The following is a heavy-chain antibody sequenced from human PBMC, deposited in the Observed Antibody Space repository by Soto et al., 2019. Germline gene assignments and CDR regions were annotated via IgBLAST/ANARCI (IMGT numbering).Heavy chain of an antibody. V-gene: IGHV3-23*01. Sequence: EVRLLESGGGLVQPGGSLRLSCAASGFTFSTYAMSWVRQAPGKGLEWVSVISGSGGSTYYADSMKGRFTISRDNSKNTLFLQMNSLRVEDTAVYYCAKDAAAYVYWGQGTLVTVSS. CDR1: GFTFSTYA. CDR3: AKDAAAYVY. J-gene: IGHJ4*02. D-gene: IGHD3-16*01. CDR2: ISGSGGST.